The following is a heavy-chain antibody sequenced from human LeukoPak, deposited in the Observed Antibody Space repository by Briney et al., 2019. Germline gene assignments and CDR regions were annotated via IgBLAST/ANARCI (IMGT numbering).Heavy chain of an antibody. J-gene: IGHJ4*02. CDR1: GGSISSSSYY. Sequence: SETLSLTCTVSGGSISSSSYYWGWIRQPPGKGLEWIGSIYHSGSTYYNPSLKSRVTISVDTSKNQFSLKLSSVTAADTAVYYCARDGLFSAPFDYWGQGTLVTVSS. V-gene: IGHV4-39*07. D-gene: IGHD3-22*01. CDR2: IYHSGST. CDR3: ARDGLFSAPFDY.